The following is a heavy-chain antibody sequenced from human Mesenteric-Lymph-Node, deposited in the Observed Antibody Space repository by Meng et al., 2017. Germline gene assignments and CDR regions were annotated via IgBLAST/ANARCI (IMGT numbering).Heavy chain of an antibody. CDR2: IYYTGST. V-gene: IGHV4-30-4*01. CDR1: GGSINSGDYY. CDR3: ARNYYFDY. J-gene: IGHJ4*02. Sequence: QVRLQVSGSGLVKPSQTLSLTCTASGGSINSGDYYWSWIRQPPGKGLEWIGYIYYTGSTYYNPSLKSRVTISMDTSKNQFSLRLSSVTAADTAVYYCARNYYFDYWGQGTLVTVSS.